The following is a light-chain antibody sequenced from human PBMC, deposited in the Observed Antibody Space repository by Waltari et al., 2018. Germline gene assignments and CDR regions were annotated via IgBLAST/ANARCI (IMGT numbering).Light chain of an antibody. Sequence: DIVLTQSPGTLSLSPGDRATLSCRASESVRRALAWYQQRPGQAPRLLIYDASSRATGIPDRFSGSGSGTDFSLTISRLEPEDFALYYCQHYRSLPVTFGQGTKVEIK. V-gene: IGKV3-20*01. CDR1: ESVRRA. CDR3: QHYRSLPVT. CDR2: DAS. J-gene: IGKJ1*01.